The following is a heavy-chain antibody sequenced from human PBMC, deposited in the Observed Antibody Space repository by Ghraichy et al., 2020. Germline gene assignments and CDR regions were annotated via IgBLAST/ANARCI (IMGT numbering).Heavy chain of an antibody. CDR1: GFTFSSYA. D-gene: IGHD1-26*01. J-gene: IGHJ3*02. CDR3: AKEGGGVSGSYSPDLNYAFDI. CDR2: ISGSGGST. V-gene: IGHV3-23*01. Sequence: GGSLRLSCAASGFTFSSYAMSWVRQAPGKGLEWVSAISGSGGSTYYADSVKGRFTISRDNSKNTLYLQMNSLRAEDTAVYYCAKEGGGVSGSYSPDLNYAFDIWGQGTMVTVSS.